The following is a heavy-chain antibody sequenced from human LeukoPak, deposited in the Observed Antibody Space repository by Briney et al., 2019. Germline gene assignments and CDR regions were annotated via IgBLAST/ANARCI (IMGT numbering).Heavy chain of an antibody. J-gene: IGHJ5*02. CDR3: ARQSDGYYGRFDP. Sequence: SETLSLTCTVSGGSISSSSYYWGWIRQPPGRGLEWIGSIYYSGSTYYNPSLKSRVTISVDTSKNQFSLKLSSVTAADTAVYYCARQSDGYYGRFDPWGQGTLVTVSS. D-gene: IGHD5-24*01. CDR2: IYYSGST. CDR1: GGSISSSSYY. V-gene: IGHV4-39*01.